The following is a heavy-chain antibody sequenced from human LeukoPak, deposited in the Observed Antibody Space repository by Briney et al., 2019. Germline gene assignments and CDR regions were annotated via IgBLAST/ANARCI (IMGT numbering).Heavy chain of an antibody. CDR3: ARHYVRYYCYYYMDV. Sequence: GASVKVSCKASGYTFTSFGISWVRQAPGQGLEWMGWISAYNGNTNYGQKFQGRVTMTTDTSTTTAYMELRSLTSDDTAVYYCARHYVRYYCYYYMDVWGEGTTVTVSS. D-gene: IGHD4-17*01. J-gene: IGHJ6*03. V-gene: IGHV1-18*01. CDR1: GYTFTSFG. CDR2: ISAYNGNT.